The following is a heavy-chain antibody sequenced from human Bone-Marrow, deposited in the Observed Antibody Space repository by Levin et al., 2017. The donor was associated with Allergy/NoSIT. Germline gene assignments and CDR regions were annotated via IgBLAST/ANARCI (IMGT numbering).Heavy chain of an antibody. CDR2: ISYDGTNP. J-gene: IGHJ6*02. CDR3: AKDLGYSGTYYPRKNYGLDV. Sequence: PGGSLRLSCSASGFTFNNFAMHWDRQAPGKGLEWVAVISYDGTNPYYAYSVKGRFSVSRDNPKNTLFLQLSSLRPEDTAVYYCAKDLGYSGTYYPRKNYGLDVWGQGTTVTVSS. D-gene: IGHD5-12*01. CDR1: GFTFNNFA. V-gene: IGHV3-30*18.